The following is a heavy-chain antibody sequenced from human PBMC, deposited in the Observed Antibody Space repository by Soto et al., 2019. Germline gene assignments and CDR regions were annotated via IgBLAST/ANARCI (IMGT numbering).Heavy chain of an antibody. Sequence: ASVNVSCKASGYTFTSYGISWVRQAPVQVLEWMGWISAYNGNTNYAQKLQGRVTMTTDTSTSTAYMELRSLRSDDTAVYYCARAGLLVGASYYYYGMDAWGQGTTVTVSS. CDR1: GYTFTSYG. V-gene: IGHV1-18*01. D-gene: IGHD1-26*01. CDR2: ISAYNGNT. J-gene: IGHJ6*02. CDR3: ARAGLLVGASYYYYGMDA.